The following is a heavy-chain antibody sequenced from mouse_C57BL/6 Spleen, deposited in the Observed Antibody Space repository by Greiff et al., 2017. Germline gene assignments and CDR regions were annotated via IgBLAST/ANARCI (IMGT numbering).Heavy chain of an antibody. CDR1: GYTFTSYW. V-gene: IGHV1-69*01. CDR2: IDPSDSYT. Sequence: SGAELVMPGASVKLSCKASGYTFTSYWMHWVKQRPGQGLEWIGEIDPSDSYTNYNQKFKGKSTLTVDKSSSTAYMQLSSLTSEDSAVYYCARGGDYLYWYFDVWGTGTTVTVSS. CDR3: ARGGDYLYWYFDV. J-gene: IGHJ1*03. D-gene: IGHD2-4*01.